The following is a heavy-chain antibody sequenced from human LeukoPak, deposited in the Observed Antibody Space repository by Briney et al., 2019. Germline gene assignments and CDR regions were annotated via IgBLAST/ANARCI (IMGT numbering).Heavy chain of an antibody. CDR1: GFTFSSYA. CDR2: IRNKADSYTT. CDR3: ARSCGTCSIDP. J-gene: IGHJ5*02. Sequence: GGSLRLSCAASGFTFSSYAMSWVRQAPGRGLEWVGRIRNKADSYTTEYAASVKGRFTISRDGSKNSVYLQMNSLKTEDTALYYCARSCGTCSIDPWGQGTLVTVSS. V-gene: IGHV3-72*01. D-gene: IGHD2-15*01.